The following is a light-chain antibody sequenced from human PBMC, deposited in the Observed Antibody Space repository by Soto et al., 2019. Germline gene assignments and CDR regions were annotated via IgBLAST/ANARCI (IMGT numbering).Light chain of an antibody. J-gene: IGKJ1*01. CDR1: QSISSW. CDR2: DAS. Sequence: DIQMTHSPSTLSTSVGDRATINCRASQSISSWLAWYQQKPGTAPKVLIYDASILQGGVPSRFSGSGSGTEFTLTISSLQPDDFATYYCLQYNTYGWTFGQGTKVDIK. V-gene: IGKV1-5*01. CDR3: LQYNTYGWT.